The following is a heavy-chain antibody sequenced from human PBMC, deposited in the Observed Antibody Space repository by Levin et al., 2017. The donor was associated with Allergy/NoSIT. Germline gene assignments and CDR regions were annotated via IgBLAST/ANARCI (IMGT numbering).Heavy chain of an antibody. CDR3: ARDRGRLVETDKSYGLDV. CDR2: INPMSGDT. J-gene: IGHJ6*02. V-gene: IGHV1-2*06. Sequence: ASVKVSCKVSGFTFTDFYIHWVRRAPGQGLEWMGRINPMSGDTKYAQKFEGRVTMTRDTSINTAYMDLSRLGSDDTALYFCARDRGRLVETDKSYGLDVWGQGTTVTVSS. CDR1: GFTFTDFY. D-gene: IGHD1-1*01.